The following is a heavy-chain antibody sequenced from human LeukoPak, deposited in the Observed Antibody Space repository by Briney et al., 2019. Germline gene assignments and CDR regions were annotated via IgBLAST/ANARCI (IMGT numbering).Heavy chain of an antibody. CDR2: ISGSGSTI. V-gene: IGHV3-48*03. Sequence: GGSLRLSCAASGFTFSSYEMNWVRQAPGKGLEWVSYISGSGSTIYYADSVKGRFTISRDNAKNSLYLQTNSLRDEDTAVYYCARDPYYGDYVIWGQGTLVTVSS. CDR3: ARDPYYGDYVI. D-gene: IGHD4-17*01. CDR1: GFTFSSYE. J-gene: IGHJ4*02.